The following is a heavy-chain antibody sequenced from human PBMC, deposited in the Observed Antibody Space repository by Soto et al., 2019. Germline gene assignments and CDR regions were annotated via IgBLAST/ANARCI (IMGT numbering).Heavy chain of an antibody. CDR3: ARSSVVVVPAAHGVGNWFDP. CDR2: IYYSGST. D-gene: IGHD2-2*01. J-gene: IGHJ5*02. Sequence: QVQLQESGPGLVKPSQTLSLTCTVSGGSISSGGYYWSWIRQHPGKGLEWIGYIYYSGSTYYNPSLKSRVTISVDTSKNQFSLKLSSVTAADTAVYYRARSSVVVVPAAHGVGNWFDPWGQGTLVTVSS. CDR1: GGSISSGGYY. V-gene: IGHV4-31*03.